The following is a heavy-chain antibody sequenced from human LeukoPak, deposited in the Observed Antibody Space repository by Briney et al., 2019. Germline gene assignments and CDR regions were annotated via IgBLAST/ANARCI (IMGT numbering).Heavy chain of an antibody. CDR2: IYYSGST. CDR3: ARDQADYYDSSGTFDY. D-gene: IGHD3-22*01. Sequence: KPSETLSLTCTVSGGSISSSSYYWGWIRQPPGKGLEWIGSIYYSGSTYYNPSLKSRVTISVDTSKNQFSLKLSSVTAADTAVYYCARDQADYYDSSGTFDYWGQGTLVTVSS. J-gene: IGHJ4*02. CDR1: GGSISSSSYY. V-gene: IGHV4-39*07.